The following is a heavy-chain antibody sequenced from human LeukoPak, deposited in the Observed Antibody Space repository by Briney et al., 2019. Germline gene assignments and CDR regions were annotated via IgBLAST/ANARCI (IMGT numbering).Heavy chain of an antibody. CDR1: GYSFTTYW. CDR3: ARSEAAAGTDFDY. Sequence: GESLKISCKGSGYSFTTYWIGWVRQMPGKGLEWMGIIYPGDSDTRYSPSFQGQVTISAGKSISTAYLQWSSLKASDTAMYYCARSEAAAGTDFDYWGQGTLVTVSS. D-gene: IGHD6-13*01. CDR2: IYPGDSDT. V-gene: IGHV5-51*01. J-gene: IGHJ4*02.